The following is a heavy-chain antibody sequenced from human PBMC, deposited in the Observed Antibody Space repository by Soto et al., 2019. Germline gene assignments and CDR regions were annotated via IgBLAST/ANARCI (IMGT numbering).Heavy chain of an antibody. V-gene: IGHV4-39*01. Sequence: TSETLSLTCTVSGGSISSSSYYWGWIRQPPGKGLEWIGSIYYSGSTYYNPSLKSRVTISVDTSKNQFSLKLSSVTAADTAVYYCARRSGGSYYYYYYYGMDVWGQGTTVTVSS. J-gene: IGHJ6*02. CDR1: GGSISSSSYY. CDR2: IYYSGST. D-gene: IGHD1-26*01. CDR3: ARRSGGSYYYYYYYGMDV.